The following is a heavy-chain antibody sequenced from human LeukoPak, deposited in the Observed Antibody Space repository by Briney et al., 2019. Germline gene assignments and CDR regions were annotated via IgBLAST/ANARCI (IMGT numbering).Heavy chain of an antibody. Sequence: ASVKVSCKASGYTFTGYYMHWVRQAPGQGLEWMGWINPNSGGTNYAQKFQGRVTMTRDTSISTAYMELSRLRSDDTAVYYCAREIAARPLEGNYWGQGTLVTVSS. CDR3: AREIAARPLEGNY. J-gene: IGHJ4*02. V-gene: IGHV1-2*02. CDR2: INPNSGGT. D-gene: IGHD6-6*01. CDR1: GYTFTGYY.